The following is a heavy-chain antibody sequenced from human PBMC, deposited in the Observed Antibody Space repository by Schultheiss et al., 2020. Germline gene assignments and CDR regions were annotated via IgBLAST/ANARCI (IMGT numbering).Heavy chain of an antibody. V-gene: IGHV5-51*01. CDR3: ARQSRQGGGAFDI. CDR2: IYPGDSDT. CDR1: GYSFTSYW. Sequence: GGSLRLSCKGFGYSFTSYWIGWVRQMPGKGLEWMGIIYPGDSDTRYSPSFQGQVTISADKSINTAYLQWSSLKASDTAMYYCARQSRQGGGAFDIWGQGTMVTVSS. J-gene: IGHJ3*02. D-gene: IGHD1-26*01.